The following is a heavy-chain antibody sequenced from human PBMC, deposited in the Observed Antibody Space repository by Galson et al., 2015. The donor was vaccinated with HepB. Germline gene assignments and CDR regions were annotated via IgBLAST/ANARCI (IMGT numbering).Heavy chain of an antibody. CDR1: GFTFNTYG. V-gene: IGHV3-33*01. D-gene: IGHD5-12*01. J-gene: IGHJ4*02. Sequence: SLRLSCAASGFTFNTYGMHWVRQAPGKGLEWVAVIWFDGSNMYYRDSVKGRFLISRDNSRNTMYLQMNSLRAEDTAVYYCARGSGYKYGYLFDNWGQGTLVTVSS. CDR3: ARGSGYKYGYLFDN. CDR2: IWFDGSNM.